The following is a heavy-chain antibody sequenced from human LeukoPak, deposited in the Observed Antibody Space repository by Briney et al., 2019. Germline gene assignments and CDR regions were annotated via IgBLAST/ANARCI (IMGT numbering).Heavy chain of an antibody. CDR2: INSYSGNT. Sequence: GASVKVSCKASGYTFTSYSISWVRQAPGLGLEWVAWINSYSGNTDYAQKLQGRVTMTTDTSTGTAYMELRSLRSDDTAVYYCARLWYSGSYYLPDSWGQGTLVTVSS. J-gene: IGHJ4*02. D-gene: IGHD1-26*01. CDR3: ARLWYSGSYYLPDS. V-gene: IGHV1-18*01. CDR1: GYTFTSYS.